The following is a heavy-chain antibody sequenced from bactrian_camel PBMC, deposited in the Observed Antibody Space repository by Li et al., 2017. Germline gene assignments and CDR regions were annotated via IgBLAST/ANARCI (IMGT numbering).Heavy chain of an antibody. J-gene: IGHJ4*01. V-gene: IGHV3S53*01. CDR2: IFTSDDST. CDR3: AADSAVVPGEELLPDLNY. Sequence: HVQLVESGGGSVDAGGSLRLSCAASGYSSIVNCMGWYRQGIGEEREGVAAIFTSDDSTYYTDSVKGRFTISQDVAKSMVYLQMNSLKPEDTAMYYCAADSAVVPGEELLPDLNYWGQGTQVTVS. D-gene: IGHD6*01. CDR1: GYSSIVNC.